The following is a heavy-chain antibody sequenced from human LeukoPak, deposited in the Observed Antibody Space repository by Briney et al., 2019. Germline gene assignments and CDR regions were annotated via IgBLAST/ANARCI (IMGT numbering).Heavy chain of an antibody. Sequence: GGSLRLSCAASGFTVSSNYMSWVRQAPGKGLEWVSVIYSGGSTYYADSVKGRFTISRDNSKNTLYLQMNSLRAEDTAVYYCARGGPYYDSSGYYYYYGMDVWGQGTTVTVSS. CDR3: ARGGPYYDSSGYYYYYGMDV. J-gene: IGHJ6*02. CDR2: IYSGGST. V-gene: IGHV3-53*01. CDR1: GFTVSSNY. D-gene: IGHD3-22*01.